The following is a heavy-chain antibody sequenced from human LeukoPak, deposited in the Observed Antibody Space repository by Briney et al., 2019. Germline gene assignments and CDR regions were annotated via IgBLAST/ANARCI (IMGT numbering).Heavy chain of an antibody. J-gene: IGHJ4*02. Sequence: SETLSLTCAVYGGSFSGYYWSWIRQPPGKGLEWIGEINHSGSTNYNPSLKSRVTISVDTSKNQFSLKLSSVTAADTAVYYCARLGMSSSWYGIFDYWGQGTLVTVSS. V-gene: IGHV4-34*01. CDR1: GGSFSGYY. D-gene: IGHD6-13*01. CDR2: INHSGST. CDR3: ARLGMSSSWYGIFDY.